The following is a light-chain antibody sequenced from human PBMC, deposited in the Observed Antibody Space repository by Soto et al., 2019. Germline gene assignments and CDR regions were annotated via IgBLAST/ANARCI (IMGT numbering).Light chain of an antibody. CDR3: QQYNKWPLT. CDR2: AAS. CDR1: ESVSRN. J-gene: IGKJ4*01. V-gene: IGKV3-15*01. Sequence: EIVMTQSPATLSVSPGERATLSCRASESVSRNLAWYQQKPGQAPGLLIYAASTRATDIAARISGSGSGTEFTLTISSLQSEDFAVYYCQQYNKWPLTFGGGTKVEIK.